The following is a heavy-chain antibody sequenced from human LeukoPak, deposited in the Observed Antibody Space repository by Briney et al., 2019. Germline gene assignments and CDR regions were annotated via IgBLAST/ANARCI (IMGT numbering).Heavy chain of an antibody. CDR1: GFTFSSYS. V-gene: IGHV3-21*01. CDR2: ISSSSSYI. Sequence: SGGSLRLSCAASGFTFSSYSMNWVRQAPGKGLEWVSSISSSSSYIYYADSVKGRFTISRDNAKNSLYLQMNSLRAEDTAVYYCARFALKTPPTDWGQGTLVTVSS. J-gene: IGHJ4*02. CDR3: ARFALKTPPTD.